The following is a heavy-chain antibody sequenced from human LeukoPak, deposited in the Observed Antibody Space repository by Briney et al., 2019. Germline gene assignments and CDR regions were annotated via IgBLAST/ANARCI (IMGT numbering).Heavy chain of an antibody. CDR3: ARDPSYYYDSSGYSGRGY. V-gene: IGHV4-4*02. CDR2: IYHSGST. CDR1: GGSISSSNW. D-gene: IGHD3-22*01. J-gene: IGHJ4*02. Sequence: PSETLSLTCAVSGGSISSSNWWSWVRQPPGKGLEWIGEIYHSGSTNYNPSLKSRVTISVDKSKNQFSLKLSSVTAADTAVYYCARDPSYYYDSSGYSGRGYWGQGTLVTVSS.